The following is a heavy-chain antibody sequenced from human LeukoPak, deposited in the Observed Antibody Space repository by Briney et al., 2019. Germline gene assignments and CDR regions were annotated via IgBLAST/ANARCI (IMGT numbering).Heavy chain of an antibody. CDR2: INQDGTET. Sequence: GGSLRLSCVASGFVFNTYWIYWVRQAPGKGLEWVATINQDGTETRYVDSVKGRFTISRDNAKSSVFLQMNSLRVEDTAVFYCAHAYLWGQGTMVTVSS. CDR3: AHAYL. J-gene: IGHJ3*01. CDR1: GFVFNTYW. V-gene: IGHV3-7*01. D-gene: IGHD2-21*01.